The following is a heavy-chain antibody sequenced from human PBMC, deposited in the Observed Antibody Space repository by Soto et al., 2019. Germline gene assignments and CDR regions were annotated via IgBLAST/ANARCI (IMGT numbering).Heavy chain of an antibody. D-gene: IGHD4-17*01. CDR2: INHSGST. CDR3: ARDHYGDYVGFDY. CDR1: GGSFSGYY. Sequence: SETLSLTCAVYGGSFSGYYWSWIRQPPGKGLEWIGEINHSGSTNYNPSLKSRVTISVDTSKNQFSLKLSSVTAADTAVYYCARDHYGDYVGFDYWGQGTLVTVSS. V-gene: IGHV4-34*01. J-gene: IGHJ4*02.